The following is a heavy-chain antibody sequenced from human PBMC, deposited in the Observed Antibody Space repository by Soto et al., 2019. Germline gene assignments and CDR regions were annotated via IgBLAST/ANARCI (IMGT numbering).Heavy chain of an antibody. D-gene: IGHD3-3*01. CDR3: AKGPTIFGVVITFEYYYGMDV. CDR2: ISGSGTRT. CDR1: GFILSSSA. Sequence: GGSLRLSCAASGFILSSSAMSWVRQASGRGLEWVSAISGSGTRTYYADSVKGRFTISGDRSKNTVYLQMNSLRAEDTAVYYCAKGPTIFGVVITFEYYYGMDVWGQGTTVTVS. V-gene: IGHV3-23*01. J-gene: IGHJ6*02.